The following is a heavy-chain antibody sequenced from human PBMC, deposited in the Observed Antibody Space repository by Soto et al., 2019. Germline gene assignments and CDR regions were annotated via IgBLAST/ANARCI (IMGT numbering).Heavy chain of an antibody. J-gene: IGHJ4*02. D-gene: IGHD6-13*01. CDR2: IYYSGST. CDR3: ARWVHSSPVFDY. V-gene: IGHV4-30-4*01. CDR1: GASISSGDNY. Sequence: LSLTCTVSGASISSGDNYWSWVRQPPGKGLEWIGYIYYSGSTSYNPSLKSRVTISVDTSKNQFSLKLTSVTAADTAVYYCARWVHSSPVFDYWGQGALVTVSS.